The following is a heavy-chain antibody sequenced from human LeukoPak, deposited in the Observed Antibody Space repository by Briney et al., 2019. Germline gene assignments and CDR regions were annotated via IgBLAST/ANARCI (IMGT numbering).Heavy chain of an antibody. Sequence: PGGSLTLSCAPSGLTFNPYDMHWVRRAPGKGRDWLAFIRYDGIYKYYADSVKCRFTISRDISKNSLYMEMKSLRAEDTAMYSCAKDTTYYFDYWGQGTLVTVSS. CDR1: GLTFNPYD. D-gene: IGHD1-14*01. V-gene: IGHV3-30*02. CDR3: AKDTTYYFDY. J-gene: IGHJ4*02. CDR2: IRYDGIYK.